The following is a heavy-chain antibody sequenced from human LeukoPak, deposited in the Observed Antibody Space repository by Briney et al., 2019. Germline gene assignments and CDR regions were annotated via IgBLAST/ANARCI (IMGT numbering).Heavy chain of an antibody. CDR3: AKEGAASSGWYGDAFDI. CDR1: GFTFSSYA. V-gene: IGHV3-23*01. CDR2: ISGSGGST. D-gene: IGHD6-19*01. J-gene: IGHJ3*02. Sequence: PGGSLRLSCVASGFTFSSYAMSWVRQAPGKGLEWVSAISGSGGSTYYADSVKGRFTISRDNSKNTLYLQMNSLRAEDTAVYYCAKEGAASSGWYGDAFDIWGQGTMVTVSS.